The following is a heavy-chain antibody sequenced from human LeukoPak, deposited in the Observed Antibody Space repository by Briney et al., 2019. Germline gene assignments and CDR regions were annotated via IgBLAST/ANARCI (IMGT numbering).Heavy chain of an antibody. D-gene: IGHD2-2*01. Sequence: GGSLRLSCAASGFTFSSYWMTWVRQAPGKGLEWVANIKKDGSEKYYVDSVKGRFTISRDNAKNSLYLEMNSLRAEDTAMYYCARQCSSTSCDSLPPSDYWGQGTLVTVSS. CDR3: ARQCSSTSCDSLPPSDY. J-gene: IGHJ4*02. CDR1: GFTFSSYW. V-gene: IGHV3-7*01. CDR2: IKKDGSEK.